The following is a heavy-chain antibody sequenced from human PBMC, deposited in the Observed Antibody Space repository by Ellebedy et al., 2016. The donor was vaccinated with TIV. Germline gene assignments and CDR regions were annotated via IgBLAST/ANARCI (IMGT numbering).Heavy chain of an antibody. D-gene: IGHD3-10*01. CDR1: GFTFSSYA. CDR2: ISYDGSNK. Sequence: GGSLRLSXAASGFTFSSYAMHWVRQAPGKGLEWVAVISYDGSNKYYADSVKGRFTISRDNSKNTLYLQMNSLRAEDTAVYYCAKGSSRVRGALYYYYYYGMDVWGQGTTVTVSS. CDR3: AKGSSRVRGALYYYYYYGMDV. V-gene: IGHV3-30-3*01. J-gene: IGHJ6*02.